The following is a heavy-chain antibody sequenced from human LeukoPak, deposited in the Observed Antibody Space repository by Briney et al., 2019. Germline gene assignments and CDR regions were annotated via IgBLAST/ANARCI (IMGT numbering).Heavy chain of an antibody. V-gene: IGHV3-30*04. Sequence: GGSLRLSCAASGFTFSIYAMHWVRQAPGKGLEWVAVISYDGSNKYYADSVKDRFTSARDTSKNTPYMQMNSLRVEDPAVYYCAKDSVYDYVWGSYRYEGFFEYWGQGTLVTVSS. CDR1: GFTFSIYA. CDR3: AKDSVYDYVWGSYRYEGFFEY. CDR2: ISYDGSNK. J-gene: IGHJ4*02. D-gene: IGHD3-16*02.